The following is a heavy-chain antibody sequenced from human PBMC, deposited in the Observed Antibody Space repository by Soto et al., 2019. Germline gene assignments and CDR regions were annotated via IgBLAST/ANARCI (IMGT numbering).Heavy chain of an antibody. CDR1: GFTFSGST. J-gene: IGHJ4*02. D-gene: IGHD6-19*01. CDR2: IPSKTNTYAT. Sequence: EVQLVESGGGLVQPGGSLKLSCAASGFTFSGSTIHWVRQTSGKGLEWVGRIPSKTNTYATAYAASVKGRFTISRDGSKYTAYLQMDSLKPEDTAVYYCTRQHLDVPVASAIDYWGQGTLVTVSS. V-gene: IGHV3-73*02. CDR3: TRQHLDVPVASAIDY.